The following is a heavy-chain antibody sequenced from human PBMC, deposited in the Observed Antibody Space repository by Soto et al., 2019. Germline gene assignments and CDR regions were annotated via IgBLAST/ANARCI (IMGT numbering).Heavy chain of an antibody. CDR2: ISSIGGTR. J-gene: IGHJ4*02. CDR3: ARDGRAMNDY. D-gene: IGHD5-18*01. V-gene: IGHV3-64*01. Sequence: EVQLVGSGGGLVQPGGPRRLSCAASGFTFSTFAMRWVRQAQGRGLEFVSSISSIGGTRNYAYSVKGRFTISRDNSRDTLYLQMGSLRPEDMAVYYCARDGRAMNDYWGQGTLVTVSS. CDR1: GFTFSTFA.